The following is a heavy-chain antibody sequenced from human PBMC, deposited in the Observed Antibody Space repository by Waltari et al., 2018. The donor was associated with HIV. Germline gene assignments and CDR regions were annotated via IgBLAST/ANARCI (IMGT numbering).Heavy chain of an antibody. Sequence: QVQLQESGPGLVKPSETLSLVCSVSVGSIKNPAYYWAWIRQPPGKGFEWIGTMYPAGNTDSKTSSKSSLQRRMPISADTSKSHFTLRLVSVTAADTAVYFCSRLILGTTSRYFAAWGRGTLVTVSS. J-gene: IGHJ2*01. D-gene: IGHD1-26*01. CDR2: MYPAGNT. CDR1: VGSIKNPAYY. CDR3: SRLILGTTSRYFAA. V-gene: IGHV4-39*02.